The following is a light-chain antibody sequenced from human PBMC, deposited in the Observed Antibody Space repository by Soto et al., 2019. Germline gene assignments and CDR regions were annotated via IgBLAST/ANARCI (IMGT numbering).Light chain of an antibody. CDR2: EIN. CDR1: SSDVGAYDY. Sequence: QSALTQPPSASGSPGQSVTISCTGTSSDVGAYDYVSWYQQQPGKAPKLMIYEINKRPSGFRDRFSGSKSGNTASLTVSGLQAEDEADYYCSSFAGSNNFPYVFGTGTKVTVL. J-gene: IGLJ1*01. CDR3: SSFAGSNNFPYV. V-gene: IGLV2-8*01.